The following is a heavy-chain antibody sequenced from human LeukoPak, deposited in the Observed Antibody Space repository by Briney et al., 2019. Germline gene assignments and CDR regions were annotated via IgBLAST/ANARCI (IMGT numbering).Heavy chain of an antibody. D-gene: IGHD4-11*01. CDR3: ARSILTTHLRSHAFDI. J-gene: IGHJ3*02. Sequence: PGGSLRLSCAASGFTFSSYGMHWVRQAPGKGLEWVAVIWYDGSNKYYADSVKGRFTISRDNSKNTLYLQMNSLRAEDTAVYYCARSILTTHLRSHAFDIWGQGTMVTVPS. V-gene: IGHV3-33*01. CDR1: GFTFSSYG. CDR2: IWYDGSNK.